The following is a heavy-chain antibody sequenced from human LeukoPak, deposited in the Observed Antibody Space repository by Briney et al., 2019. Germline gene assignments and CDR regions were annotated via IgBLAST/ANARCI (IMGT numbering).Heavy chain of an antibody. V-gene: IGHV1-8*03. CDR2: MNPNSGNT. D-gene: IGHD6-19*01. CDR3: ARGGLFWYSSGWYNAFDI. J-gene: IGHJ3*02. Sequence: ASVKVSCKASGYTFTSYDINWVRQATGQGLEWMGWMNPNSGNTGYAQKFQGRVTITRNTSISTAYMELSSLGSEDTAVYYCARGGLFWYSSGWYNAFDIWGQGTMVTVSS. CDR1: GYTFTSYD.